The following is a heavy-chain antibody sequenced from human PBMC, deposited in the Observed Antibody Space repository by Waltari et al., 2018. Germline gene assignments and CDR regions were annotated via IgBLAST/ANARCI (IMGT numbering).Heavy chain of an antibody. CDR1: GYSISSGYY. D-gene: IGHD6-13*01. CDR2: IYHSGST. CDR3: ARDLIAAAGPGGY. V-gene: IGHV4-38-2*02. J-gene: IGHJ4*02. Sequence: QVQLQESGPGLAKPSATLSLTCAVSGYSISSGYYWGWIRQPPGKGLEWIGSIYHSGSTYYNPSLKSRVTISVDTSRNEFFLKLRSVTAADTAVYYCARDLIAAAGPGGYWGQGTLVTVSS.